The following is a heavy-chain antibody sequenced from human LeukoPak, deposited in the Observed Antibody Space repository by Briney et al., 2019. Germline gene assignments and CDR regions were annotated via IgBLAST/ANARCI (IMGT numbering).Heavy chain of an antibody. CDR1: GGSFSGYY. V-gene: IGHV4-34*01. Sequence: DPSETLSLTCAVYGGSFSGYYWSWLRQPPGKGLEWIGEINHSGGTNYNPSLKSRVTISVDTSKNQFSLKLRSVTAADTAVYYCARGGGIFYEYNWFDPWGQGTLVTVSS. CDR2: INHSGGT. J-gene: IGHJ5*02. CDR3: ARGGGIFYEYNWFDP. D-gene: IGHD2-8*01.